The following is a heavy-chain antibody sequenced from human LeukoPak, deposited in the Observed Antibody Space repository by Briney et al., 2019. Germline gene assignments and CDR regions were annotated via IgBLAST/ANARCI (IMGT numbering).Heavy chain of an antibody. V-gene: IGHV3-21*01. CDR3: ARGVYTGVAGTDY. CDR1: GFTFSSYS. CDR2: ISSSSSYI. D-gene: IGHD6-19*01. Sequence: GGSLRLSCAASGFTFSSYSMNWVRQAPGKGLEWVSSISSSSSYIYYADSVKGRFTISRDNAKNSLYLQMNSLRAEDTAVYYCARGVYTGVAGTDYWGQGTLVTVST. J-gene: IGHJ4*02.